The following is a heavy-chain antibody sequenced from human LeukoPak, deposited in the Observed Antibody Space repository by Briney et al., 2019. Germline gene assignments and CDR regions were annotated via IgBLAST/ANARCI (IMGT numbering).Heavy chain of an antibody. J-gene: IGHJ4*02. CDR1: GFTFSSYA. Sequence: GGSLRLSCAASGFTFSSYAMSWVRQAPGKGLEWVSAISGSGGSTYYADSVKGRFTISRDNSKNTLYLQMNSLRAEDTAVYYCAKDADTYDSSGLYYFDYWGQGTLVTVSS. D-gene: IGHD3-22*01. CDR2: ISGSGGST. V-gene: IGHV3-23*01. CDR3: AKDADTYDSSGLYYFDY.